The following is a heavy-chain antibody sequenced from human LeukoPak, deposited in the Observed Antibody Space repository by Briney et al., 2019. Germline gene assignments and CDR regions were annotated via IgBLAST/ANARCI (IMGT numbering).Heavy chain of an antibody. V-gene: IGHV4-30-2*01. CDR2: IYHSGST. Sequence: SETLSLTCTVSGGSISSGGYYWSWIRQPPGKGLEWIGYIYHSGSTYYNPSLKSRVTISVDTSKNQFSLKLSSVTAADTAVYYCARGPAMASGAFDIWGQGTMVTVSS. J-gene: IGHJ3*02. CDR1: GGSISSGGYY. CDR3: ARGPAMASGAFDI. D-gene: IGHD5-18*01.